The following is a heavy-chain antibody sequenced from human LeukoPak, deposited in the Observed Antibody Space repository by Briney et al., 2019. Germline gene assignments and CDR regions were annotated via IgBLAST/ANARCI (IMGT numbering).Heavy chain of an antibody. CDR2: INTDGSTT. Sequence: GGSLRLSCAASGFTFSSYWMHWVRQAPGKGLLWVSRINTDGSTTSYADSVRGRFTISRGNTRNTLYLQMNSLTAEDTAVYYCTKDTFGGHDYWGQGTLVTVSS. V-gene: IGHV3-74*01. CDR1: GFTFSSYW. J-gene: IGHJ4*02. CDR3: TKDTFGGHDY. D-gene: IGHD3-16*01.